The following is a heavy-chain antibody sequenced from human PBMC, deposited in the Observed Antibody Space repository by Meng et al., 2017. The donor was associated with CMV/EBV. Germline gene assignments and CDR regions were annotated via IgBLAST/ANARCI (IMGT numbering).Heavy chain of an antibody. D-gene: IGHD3-3*01. CDR1: GFTFSSYW. V-gene: IGHV3-74*01. J-gene: IGHJ4*02. CDR3: ARGDFWSGSLDL. CDR2: INSDGGST. Sequence: GGSLRLSCAASGFTFSSYWMHWVRQAPGKGLVWVSRINSDGGSTSYADSVKGRFTISRDNAKNTLYLQMNSLRAEDTAVYYCARGDFWSGSLDLWGQGTLVTVSS.